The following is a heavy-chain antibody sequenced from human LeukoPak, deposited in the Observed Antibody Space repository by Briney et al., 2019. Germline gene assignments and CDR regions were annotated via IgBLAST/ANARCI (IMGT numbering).Heavy chain of an antibody. D-gene: IGHD3-10*01. V-gene: IGHV3-30*02. CDR2: IWSDGSNK. CDR3: AKSLSSRGLIIPKTSRYFDY. Sequence: GGSLRLSCAASGFTLSSYDMHWVRQAPGKGLEWVAFIWSDGSNKYYADSVKGRFTISRDNSKNTLYLKMNSLRAEDTAVYYCAKSLSSRGLIIPKTSRYFDYWGQGTLVTVSS. CDR1: GFTLSSYD. J-gene: IGHJ4*02.